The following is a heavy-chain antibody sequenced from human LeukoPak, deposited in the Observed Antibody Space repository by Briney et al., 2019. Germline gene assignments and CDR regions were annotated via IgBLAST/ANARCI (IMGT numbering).Heavy chain of an antibody. Sequence: GGSLRLSCAVSGSIFSSYAMSWVRQAPGKGLEWVSSISGSGGSTHYADSVKGRFTISRDKTKNTLYMQMNSLRAEDTAVYYCAKSAYYDASGYYREYYFDYWGQGTLVTVSS. D-gene: IGHD3-22*01. J-gene: IGHJ4*02. CDR1: GSIFSSYA. V-gene: IGHV3-23*01. CDR2: ISGSGGST. CDR3: AKSAYYDASGYYREYYFDY.